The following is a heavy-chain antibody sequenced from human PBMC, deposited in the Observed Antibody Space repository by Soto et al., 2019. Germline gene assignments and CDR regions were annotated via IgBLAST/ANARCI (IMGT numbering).Heavy chain of an antibody. Sequence: PGGSLRLSCITSGFAFGDFAVTWFRQAPGKGLEWVGFITSKAYGGTTEYAASVKGRFTISRDDSKSIAYLQMNSLKTEDTAVYYCTRSRINKIRRYYFDYWGQGTLVTVSS. V-gene: IGHV3-49*03. CDR3: TRSRINKIRRYYFDY. CDR2: ITSKAYGGTT. J-gene: IGHJ4*02. CDR1: GFAFGDFA. D-gene: IGHD4-17*01.